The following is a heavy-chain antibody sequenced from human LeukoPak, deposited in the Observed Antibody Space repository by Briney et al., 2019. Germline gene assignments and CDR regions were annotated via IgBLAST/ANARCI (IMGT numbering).Heavy chain of an antibody. CDR1: GYTFTGYY. V-gene: IGHV1-2*02. Sequence: AASVKVSCKASGYTFTGYYMHWVRQAPGQGLEWMGWINPNSGGTNYAQKFQGRVTMTRDTSISTAYMELSRLRSDDTAVYHCARDSLLIAAADAFDYWGQGTLVTVSS. J-gene: IGHJ4*02. CDR2: INPNSGGT. CDR3: ARDSLLIAAADAFDY. D-gene: IGHD6-13*01.